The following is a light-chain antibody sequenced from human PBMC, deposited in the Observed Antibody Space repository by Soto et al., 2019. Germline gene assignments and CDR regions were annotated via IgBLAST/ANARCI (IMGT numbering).Light chain of an antibody. CDR2: AAS. CDR3: QKYNSSPLT. CDR1: QGISTY. Sequence: DIQMTQSPSSLSASVGDRVTITCRASQGISTYLAWYQQKPGKVPKLLIYAASTLQSGVPSRFSGSGSGTDFTLTISSLQPEDVAYYYCQKYNSSPLTVGGGTKVEIK. V-gene: IGKV1-27*01. J-gene: IGKJ4*01.